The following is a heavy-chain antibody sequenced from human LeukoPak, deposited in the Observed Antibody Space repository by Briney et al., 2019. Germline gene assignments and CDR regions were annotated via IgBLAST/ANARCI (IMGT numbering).Heavy chain of an antibody. CDR3: AREPLGCGGDCHFDY. CDR1: GGTFSSYA. J-gene: IGHJ4*02. CDR2: IIPIYNPV. Sequence: ASVKVSCKTSGGTFSSYAFSWMRQAPGQGLEWVGRIIPIYNPVDYTQRFQGRVTITADESTNTVYLELSSLRYDDTAVYYCAREPLGCGGDCHFDYWGQGTLVTVSS. V-gene: IGHV1-69*13. D-gene: IGHD2-21*02.